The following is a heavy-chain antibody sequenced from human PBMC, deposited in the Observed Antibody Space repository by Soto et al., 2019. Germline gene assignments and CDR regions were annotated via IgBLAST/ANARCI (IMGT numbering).Heavy chain of an antibody. V-gene: IGHV4-34*01. J-gene: IGHJ4*02. CDR1: GASFTSNY. D-gene: IGHD2-15*01. Sequence: PSESLSLTGGVYGASFTSNYWSWVRQPPAKGLEWIGEINHNGLTNYNPSLKSRVTISVDTSKNQFSLELTSVTAADTAVYYCASARWDYWGQGTLVTVSS. CDR2: INHNGLT. CDR3: ASARWDY.